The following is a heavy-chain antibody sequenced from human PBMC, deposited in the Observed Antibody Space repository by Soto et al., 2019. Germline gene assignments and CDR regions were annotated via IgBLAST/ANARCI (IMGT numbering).Heavy chain of an antibody. D-gene: IGHD7-27*01. Sequence: EVQLVESGGGLVEPGGSLRLSCAASGFTFRNYDMHWVRQAAGKGLEWVSAIGAAGDTYYAGSVKGRFTISRENAKNSLFFQLTSLRAGDTAVYYCARGDWGSPWYFDIWGRGTLVTVSS. CDR1: GFTFRNYD. J-gene: IGHJ2*01. V-gene: IGHV3-13*01. CDR3: ARGDWGSPWYFDI. CDR2: IGAAGDT.